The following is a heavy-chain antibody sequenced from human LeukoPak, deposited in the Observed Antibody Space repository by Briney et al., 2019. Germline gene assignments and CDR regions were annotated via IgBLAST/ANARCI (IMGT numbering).Heavy chain of an antibody. Sequence: GLEWVSAISNDGGGTTYADFVKGRFSVSRDNSKNTLFLQMNSLRAEDTAVYYCARDSADISVWGKGTTVTVSS. J-gene: IGHJ6*04. CDR2: ISNDGGGT. V-gene: IGHV3-23*01. D-gene: IGHD5-12*01. CDR3: ARDSADISV.